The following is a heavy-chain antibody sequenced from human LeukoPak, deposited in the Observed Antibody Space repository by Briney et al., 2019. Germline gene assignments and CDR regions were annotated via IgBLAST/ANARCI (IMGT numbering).Heavy chain of an antibody. CDR3: ARVNYGSGSYYDY. Sequence: GGSLRLSCAASGFTFSGSAMHWVRQAPGKGLEWVAVISYHGSNKYYADSVKGRFTISRDNFKNMLYLQMNSLRAEDTAVYYCARVNYGSGSYYDYWGQGTLVTVSS. V-gene: IGHV3-30*04. CDR2: ISYHGSNK. CDR1: GFTFSGSA. D-gene: IGHD3-10*01. J-gene: IGHJ4*02.